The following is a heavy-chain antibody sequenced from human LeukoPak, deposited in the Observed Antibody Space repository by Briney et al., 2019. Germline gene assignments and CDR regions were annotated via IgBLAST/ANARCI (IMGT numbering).Heavy chain of an antibody. V-gene: IGHV1-18*01. Sequence: ASVKVSCKASGYTFTSYGISWVRQAPGQGLEWMGWISAYNGNTNYAQKLQGRVTMTTDTSTSTAYMELRSLRSDDTAVYYCARLWFGELISWFDPWGQGTLVTVSS. CDR3: ARLWFGELISWFDP. D-gene: IGHD3-10*01. J-gene: IGHJ5*02. CDR1: GYTFTSYG. CDR2: ISAYNGNT.